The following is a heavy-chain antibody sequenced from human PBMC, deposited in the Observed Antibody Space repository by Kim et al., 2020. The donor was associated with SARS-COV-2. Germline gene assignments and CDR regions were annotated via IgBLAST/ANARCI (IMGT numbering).Heavy chain of an antibody. J-gene: IGHJ4*02. Sequence: GGSTYYADSVKGRFTISRDNSKNTLYLKRNSLRAEDTAVYYCARVRGAGRWGQGTLVTVSS. V-gene: IGHV3-53*01. CDR2: GGST. D-gene: IGHD3-10*01. CDR3: ARVRGAGR.